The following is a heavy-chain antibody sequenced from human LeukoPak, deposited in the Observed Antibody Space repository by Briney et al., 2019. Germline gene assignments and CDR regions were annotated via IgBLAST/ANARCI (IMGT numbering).Heavy chain of an antibody. V-gene: IGHV3-7*01. D-gene: IGHD5-18*01. CDR1: GFTFSSYW. CDR2: IKQDGSEK. J-gene: IGHJ4*02. CDR3: ARESEDVLQLWLPPYFDY. Sequence: GGSLRLSCAASGFTFSSYWMSWVRQAPGKGLEWVANIKQDGSEKYYVDSVKGRFTISRDNAKNSLYLQMNSLRAEDTAVYYCARESEDVLQLWLPPYFDYWGQGTLVTVSS.